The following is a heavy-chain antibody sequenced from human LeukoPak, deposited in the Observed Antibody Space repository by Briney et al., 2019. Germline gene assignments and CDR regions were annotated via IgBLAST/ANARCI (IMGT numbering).Heavy chain of an antibody. CDR3: ARDHSTVRGYYGSGTFDTSYMDV. CDR2: ISAYNGNT. V-gene: IGHV1-18*01. J-gene: IGHJ6*03. CDR1: GYTFTSYG. Sequence: ASVKVSCKASGYTFTSYGISWVRQAPGQGLEWMGWISAYNGNTNYAQKLQGRVTMTRDMSTRTAFMELSSLRSEDTAVYFCARDHSTVRGYYGSGTFDTSYMDVWGKGTTVTVSS. D-gene: IGHD3-10*01.